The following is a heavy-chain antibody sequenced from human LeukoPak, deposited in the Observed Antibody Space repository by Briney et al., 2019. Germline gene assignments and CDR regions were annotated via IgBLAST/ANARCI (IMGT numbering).Heavy chain of an antibody. V-gene: IGHV4-39*07. CDR1: GGSVCSSSYY. CDR3: ASATWAGDAFDI. J-gene: IGHJ3*02. Sequence: SETLSLTCTVSGGSVCSSSYYWGWIRQPPGKGLEWIGSIYCSGSTYYNPSLKSRVTISVDTSKNQFSLKLSSVTAADTAVYYCASATWAGDAFDIWGQGTMVTVSS. CDR2: IYCSGST. D-gene: IGHD2-15*01.